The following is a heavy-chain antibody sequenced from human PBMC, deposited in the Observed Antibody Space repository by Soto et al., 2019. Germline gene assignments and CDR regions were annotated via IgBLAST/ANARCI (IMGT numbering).Heavy chain of an antibody. CDR1: GFTFSSYA. CDR2: ISYDGSNK. J-gene: IGHJ6*02. Sequence: PGGSLRLSCAASGFTFSSYAMHWVRQAPGKGLEWVAVISYDGSNKYYADSVKGRFTISRDNSKNTLYLQMNSLRAEDTAVYYCARGQPDGYNSDGMDVWGQGTTVTVSS. D-gene: IGHD5-12*01. CDR3: ARGQPDGYNSDGMDV. V-gene: IGHV3-30-3*01.